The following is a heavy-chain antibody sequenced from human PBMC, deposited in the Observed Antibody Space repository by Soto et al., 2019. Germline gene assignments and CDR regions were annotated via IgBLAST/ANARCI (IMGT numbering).Heavy chain of an antibody. J-gene: IGHJ5*02. D-gene: IGHD3-3*01. CDR3: AKSGPEWSRSPDA. V-gene: IGHV3-30*18. CDR2: LSYDESNT. CDR1: GFTFGDFG. Sequence: QVQLVESGGGVVQPGRSLRLSCLASGFTFGDFGMHWVRQAPGKGLEWVAALSYDESNTYYADSVKGRFTISRDISKNTLYLQLNSLRPEDTAVYFCAKSGPEWSRSPDAWGQGTLVTVSS.